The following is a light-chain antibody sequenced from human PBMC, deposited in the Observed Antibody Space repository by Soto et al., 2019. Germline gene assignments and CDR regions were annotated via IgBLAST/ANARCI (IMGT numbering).Light chain of an antibody. J-gene: IGKJ2*01. Sequence: DIQMTQSPSSLSVSVGDRVTISCRASQSVTTYLNWYQQKPGQAPKLLIYAASSLQTGVPSRFSASGTGTDFTLTISSLQPEDFATYSCHQTYDSPYTFGQGTKLDIK. CDR3: HQTYDSPYT. CDR1: QSVTTY. V-gene: IGKV1-39*01. CDR2: AAS.